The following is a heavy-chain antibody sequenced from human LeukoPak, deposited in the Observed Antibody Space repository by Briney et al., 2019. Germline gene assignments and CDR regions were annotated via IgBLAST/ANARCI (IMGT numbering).Heavy chain of an antibody. V-gene: IGHV3-30*02. J-gene: IGHJ4*02. Sequence: GGSLRLSCAASGFTFSSYGMHWVRQAPGKGLEWVAFIRYDGSNKYYADSVKGRFTIPRDNSKNTLYLQMNSLRAEDTAVYYCAKDRYDSSGPHDYWGQGTLVTVSS. D-gene: IGHD3-22*01. CDR3: AKDRYDSSGPHDY. CDR1: GFTFSSYG. CDR2: IRYDGSNK.